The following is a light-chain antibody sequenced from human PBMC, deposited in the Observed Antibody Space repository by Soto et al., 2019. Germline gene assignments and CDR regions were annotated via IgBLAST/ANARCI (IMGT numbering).Light chain of an antibody. CDR2: GAS. V-gene: IGKV3-20*01. CDR3: QQYSGSPPTT. J-gene: IGKJ5*01. CDR1: QSVSSNY. Sequence: EIVLTQSPGTLSLSPGERATLSCRASQSVSSNYLAWYQQKPAQDPRLLIYGASSRATGIPARFSGSGSGTDFTLTISRLEPEDFAVYYCQQYSGSPPTTFGQGTRLEIE.